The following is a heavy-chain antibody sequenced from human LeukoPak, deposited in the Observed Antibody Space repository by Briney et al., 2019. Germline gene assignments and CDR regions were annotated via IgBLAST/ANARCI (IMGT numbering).Heavy chain of an antibody. J-gene: IGHJ3*02. Sequence: SETLSLTCAVSGGSISSGDYSWSWIRQPPGKGLEWIGYIDYSGSTYYNPSLKSRVTISVDTSKNQFSLKLCSVTAADTAVYYCARDLGIVGATGAFDIWGQGTMVTVSS. D-gene: IGHD1-26*01. CDR1: GGSISSGDYS. V-gene: IGHV4-30-4*07. CDR3: ARDLGIVGATGAFDI. CDR2: IDYSGST.